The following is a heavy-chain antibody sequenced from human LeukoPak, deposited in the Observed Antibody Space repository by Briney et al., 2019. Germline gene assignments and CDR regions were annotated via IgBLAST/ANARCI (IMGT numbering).Heavy chain of an antibody. CDR1: GVSISTYY. Sequence: SETLSLTCTVSGVSISTYYWSWIRQPPGKGLEWIGNIDYSGSTNYNPSLKSRVTISVDTSKNQFSLKLSSVTAADTAVYYCARVLYYYDSSGPFDYWGQETLVTVSS. V-gene: IGHV4-59*01. CDR3: ARVLYYYDSSGPFDY. J-gene: IGHJ4*02. D-gene: IGHD3-22*01. CDR2: IDYSGST.